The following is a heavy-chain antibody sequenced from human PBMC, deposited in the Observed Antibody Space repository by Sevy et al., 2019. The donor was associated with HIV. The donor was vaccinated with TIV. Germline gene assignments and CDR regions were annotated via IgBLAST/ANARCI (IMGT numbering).Heavy chain of an antibody. CDR1: GFTFHDHA. Sequence: GGSLRLSCAASGFTFHDHAMHWVRQAPGKGLEWVSGISWNSGSIGYANSVKGRFTISRDNAKNSLYLEVNSLRAEDTTLYNCAKDINRGCDSINCYPYYYYYYGMDVWGQGTTVTVSS. J-gene: IGHJ6*02. V-gene: IGHV3-9*01. CDR3: AKDINRGCDSINCYPYYYYYYGMDV. D-gene: IGHD2-2*01. CDR2: ISWNSGSI.